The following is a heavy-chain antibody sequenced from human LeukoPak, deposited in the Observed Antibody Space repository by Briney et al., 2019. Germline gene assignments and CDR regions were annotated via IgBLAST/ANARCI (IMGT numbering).Heavy chain of an antibody. D-gene: IGHD3-22*01. Sequence: GSSVKVSCKASGGTFSSYAISWVRQAPGQGLEWMGGIIPIFGTANYAQKFQGRVTITADESTSTAYMELSSLRSEDTAVYYCARAVDYYDSSGYYNFDYWGQGTLVTVSS. V-gene: IGHV1-69*01. CDR3: ARAVDYYDSSGYYNFDY. CDR2: IIPIFGTA. CDR1: GGTFSSYA. J-gene: IGHJ4*02.